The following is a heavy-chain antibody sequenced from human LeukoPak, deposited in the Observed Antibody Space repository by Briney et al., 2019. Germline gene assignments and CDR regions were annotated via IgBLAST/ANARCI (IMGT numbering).Heavy chain of an antibody. CDR1: GGSFSGYY. J-gene: IGHJ3*02. D-gene: IGHD3-3*01. V-gene: IGHV4-34*01. CDR2: INHSGST. CDR3: ASKITYYDFWSGYSTDDAFDI. Sequence: SETLSLTCAVYGGSFSGYYWSWIRQPPGKGLEWIGEINHSGSTNYNPSLKSRVTISVDTSKNQFSLKLSSVTAADTAVYYCASKITYYDFWSGYSTDDAFDIRGQGTMVTVSS.